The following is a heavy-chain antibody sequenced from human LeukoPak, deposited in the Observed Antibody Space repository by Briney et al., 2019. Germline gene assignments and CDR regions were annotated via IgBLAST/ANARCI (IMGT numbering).Heavy chain of an antibody. D-gene: IGHD2-2*02. J-gene: IGHJ4*02. CDR3: ARGLYTTRHLNHFDY. V-gene: IGHV3-53*01. CDR1: GFTVSTKY. Sequence: PGGSLRLSCAASGFTVSTKYMSWVRQAPGEGLEWVSTIYTSGDTYYAASVKGRFTISRDDSKNTLYLQVNSLRAEDTAVYYCARGLYTTRHLNHFDYWGQGTLVTASS. CDR2: IYTSGDT.